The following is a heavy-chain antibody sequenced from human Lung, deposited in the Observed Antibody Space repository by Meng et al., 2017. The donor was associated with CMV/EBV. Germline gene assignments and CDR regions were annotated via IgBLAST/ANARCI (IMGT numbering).Heavy chain of an antibody. V-gene: IGHV4-4*02. CDR2: IPHRGSS. D-gene: IGHD3-10*01. J-gene: IGHJ1*01. Sequence: QGPLRESGPGLVEPSETLSLPCAVSGDSITNHNWWAWVRQPPGKGLEWIGEIPHRGSSAYNPSLKSRVSMSIDKSKNQFSLKLTSVTAADTAVYHCLRRSGGSVWGQGTLVTVSS. CDR3: LRRSGGSV. CDR1: GDSITNHNW.